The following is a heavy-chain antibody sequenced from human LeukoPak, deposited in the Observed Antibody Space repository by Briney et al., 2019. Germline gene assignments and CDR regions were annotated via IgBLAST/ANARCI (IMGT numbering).Heavy chain of an antibody. Sequence: SETLSLTCTVSGYSISSGYYWGWIRQPPGKGLEWIGSIYHSGSTYYNPSLKSRVTISVDTSKNQFSLKLSSVTAADTAVYYCAGEVGYTYGSDYWGQGTLVTVSS. CDR2: IYHSGST. V-gene: IGHV4-38-2*02. J-gene: IGHJ4*02. CDR1: GYSISSGYY. CDR3: AGEVGYTYGSDY. D-gene: IGHD5-18*01.